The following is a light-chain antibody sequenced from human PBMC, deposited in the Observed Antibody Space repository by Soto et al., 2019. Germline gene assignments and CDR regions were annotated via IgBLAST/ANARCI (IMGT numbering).Light chain of an antibody. Sequence: SPGTVSLKKGGGASRACMASQSVSSSFLAWYQQRPGQAPRLLIYAASNTAPGIPDRFSGSGSGTDFTLTISSLQSQDFAVYYCQQYDNWLWT. J-gene: IGKJ1*01. V-gene: IGKV3-20*01. CDR1: QSVSSSF. CDR3: QQYDNWLWT. CDR2: AAS.